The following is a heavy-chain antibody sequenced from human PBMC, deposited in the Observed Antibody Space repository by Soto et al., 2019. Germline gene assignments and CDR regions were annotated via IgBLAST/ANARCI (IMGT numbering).Heavy chain of an antibody. D-gene: IGHD3-10*01. CDR2: IDWDDDK. V-gene: IGHV2-70*01. Sequence: GSGPTLVNPTQTLTLTCTFSGFSLSTSGMCVSWIRQPPGKALEWLALIDWDDDKYYSTSLKTRLTISKDTSKNQVVLTMTNMDPVDTATYYCARMEQYYYGSGSYFTRYGMDVWGQGTTVTVSS. CDR3: ARMEQYYYGSGSYFTRYGMDV. J-gene: IGHJ6*02. CDR1: GFSLSTSGMC.